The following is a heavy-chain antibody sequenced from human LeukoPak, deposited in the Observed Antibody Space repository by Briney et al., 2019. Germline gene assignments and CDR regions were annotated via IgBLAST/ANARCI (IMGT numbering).Heavy chain of an antibody. CDR1: GGPVRSYY. CDR2: IYHDGKS. J-gene: IGHJ5*02. CDR3: ARDPGGSYSTTRGDWFDP. D-gene: IGHD1-1*01. Sequence: PSETLSLTCTVSGGPVRSYYWTWLRQSAGKGLEWIGRIYHDGKSDSSLSLKSRVIMSIDTSKNQFSLNLHSVTAADTAVYYCARDPGGSYSTTRGDWFDPWGQGVLVTVSS. V-gene: IGHV4-4*07.